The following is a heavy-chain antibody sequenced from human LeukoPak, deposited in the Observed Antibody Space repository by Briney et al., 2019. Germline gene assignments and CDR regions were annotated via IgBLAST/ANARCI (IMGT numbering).Heavy chain of an antibody. Sequence: GGSLRLSCAASGFTFSDYYLSWIRQAPGKGLEWLSYINSSGRTIYYADSVKGRFTISRDNAKNSLYLQMNSLRADDTAVYYCARCSSRRSASDYWGQGTLVTVSS. CDR2: INSSGRTI. V-gene: IGHV3-11*04. CDR1: GFTFSDYY. CDR3: ARCSSRRSASDY. D-gene: IGHD3-10*02. J-gene: IGHJ4*02.